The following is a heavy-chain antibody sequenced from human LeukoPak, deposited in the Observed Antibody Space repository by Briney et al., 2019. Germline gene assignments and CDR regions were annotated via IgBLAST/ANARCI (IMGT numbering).Heavy chain of an antibody. CDR1: GFTFSSYW. V-gene: IGHV3-7*01. Sequence: GGSLRLSCAASGFTFSSYWVSWVRQAPGKGLEWVANIKQDGSEKYYVDSVKGRFTISRDNAKNSLYLQMNSLRAEDTAVYYCARVRIGAMDVWGQGTTVTVSS. D-gene: IGHD1-14*01. J-gene: IGHJ6*02. CDR3: ARVRIGAMDV. CDR2: IKQDGSEK.